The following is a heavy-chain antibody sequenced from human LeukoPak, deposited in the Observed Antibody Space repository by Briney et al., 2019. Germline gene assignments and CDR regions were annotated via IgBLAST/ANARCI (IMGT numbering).Heavy chain of an antibody. V-gene: IGHV3-11*04. CDR3: ARGGSFVVVPAAIGSWFDP. D-gene: IGHD2-2*01. J-gene: IGHJ5*02. Sequence: TIYYADSVKGRFTISRDNAKNSLYLQMNSLRAEDTAVYYCARGGSFVVVPAAIGSWFDPWGQGTLVTVSS. CDR2: TI.